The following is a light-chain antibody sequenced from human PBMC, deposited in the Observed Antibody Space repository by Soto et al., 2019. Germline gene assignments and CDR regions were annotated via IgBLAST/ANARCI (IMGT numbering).Light chain of an antibody. Sequence: QSVLTQPPSVSAAPGQKVTISCSGSSSNIGNNYVSWYQHLPGTAPKLLIYDNNKRPSGIPDRFSGSKSGPSATLGITGLQTGDEADYYCGTWDSSLSAVVLGGGTKLTVL. CDR2: DNN. CDR1: SSNIGNNY. CDR3: GTWDSSLSAVV. V-gene: IGLV1-51*01. J-gene: IGLJ2*01.